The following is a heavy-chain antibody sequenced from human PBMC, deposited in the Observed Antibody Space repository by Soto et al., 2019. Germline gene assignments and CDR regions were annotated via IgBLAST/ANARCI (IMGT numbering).Heavy chain of an antibody. CDR3: VNEMDARLRYFDWSMDV. CDR2: ISSNGGST. Sequence: GGSLRLSCSASGFTFSSYAMHWVRQAPGKGLEYVSAISSNGGSTYYADSVKGRFTISRDNSKNTLYLQMSSLRAEDTAVYYCVNEMDARLRYFDWSMDVWGQGTTVTVSS. D-gene: IGHD3-9*01. CDR1: GFTFSSYA. V-gene: IGHV3-64D*08. J-gene: IGHJ6*02.